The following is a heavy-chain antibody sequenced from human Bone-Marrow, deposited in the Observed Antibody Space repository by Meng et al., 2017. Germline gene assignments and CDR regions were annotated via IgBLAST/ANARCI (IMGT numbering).Heavy chain of an antibody. V-gene: IGHV4-4*02. CDR1: GACVGSCYQ. Sequence: EQRTDSGLRLGTPAGGRSLPCLGSGACVGSCYQWTCVRPPPAKGLEWIGAFQHSGNINYNPLLRIRVTISADTSHYQLSRRLTSVLAAETAEYNCAALHGWSRIDSCGQGTLVTVSS. D-gene: IGHD6-19*01. CDR3: AALHGWSRIDS. J-gene: IGHJ4*02. CDR2: FQHSGNI.